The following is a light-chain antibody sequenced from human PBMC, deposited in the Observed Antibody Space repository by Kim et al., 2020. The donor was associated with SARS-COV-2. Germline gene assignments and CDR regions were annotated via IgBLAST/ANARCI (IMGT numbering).Light chain of an antibody. V-gene: IGKV3-20*01. CDR2: EAS. J-gene: IGKJ2*03. CDR3: QQYARAPDS. Sequence: EIVLTQSPGTLSLSPGERATLFCRASQSVSSNYLAWFQQKPGQAPRLLIYEASNRAPGIPDRVSGSGSGTDFTLTISRVETEDSAIYYCQQYARAPDSFAQGTKLE. CDR1: QSVSSNY.